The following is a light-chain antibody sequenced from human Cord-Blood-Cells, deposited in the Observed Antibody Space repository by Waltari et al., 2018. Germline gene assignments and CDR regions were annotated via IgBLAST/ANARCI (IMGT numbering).Light chain of an antibody. CDR3: SSYTSSSTV. CDR1: SSDVGGYNY. Sequence: QSALTQPASVSGSPGQSITISCTGTSSDVGGYNYVSWYQQHPGKAPKLMIYDVSNRPSGGSNRFSGSKSGNTAPLTISGLQAEDEADYYCSSYTSSSTVFGGGTKLTVL. V-gene: IGLV2-14*01. J-gene: IGLJ3*02. CDR2: DVS.